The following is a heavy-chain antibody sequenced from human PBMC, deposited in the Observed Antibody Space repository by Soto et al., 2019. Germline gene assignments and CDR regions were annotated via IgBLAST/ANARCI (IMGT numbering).Heavy chain of an antibody. V-gene: IGHV4-59*01. CDR3: AREATMVRGVIISRNWFDP. CDR1: GGSISSYY. D-gene: IGHD3-10*01. CDR2: IYYSGST. Sequence: SETLSLTCTVSGGSISSYYWSWIRQPPGKGLEWIGYIYYSGSTNYNPSLKSRVTISVDTSKNQFSLKLSSVTAADTAVYYCAREATMVRGVIISRNWFDPWGQGTLVTV. J-gene: IGHJ5*02.